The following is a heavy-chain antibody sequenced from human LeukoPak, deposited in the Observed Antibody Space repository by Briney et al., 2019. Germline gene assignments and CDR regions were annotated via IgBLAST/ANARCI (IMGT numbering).Heavy chain of an antibody. CDR1: GFAFSTYT. J-gene: IGHJ4*02. CDR3: LRDDSRDF. V-gene: IGHV3-21*06. CDR2: INSVGTTT. Sequence: GGSLRLSCAACGFAFSTYTMNWARQAAGKGLEWVASINSVGTTTHYAFSVKGRFTISRDNALNVLYLQMNGLRGDDAAVYYRLRDDSRDFWGQGTLVTVSS. D-gene: IGHD4-11*01.